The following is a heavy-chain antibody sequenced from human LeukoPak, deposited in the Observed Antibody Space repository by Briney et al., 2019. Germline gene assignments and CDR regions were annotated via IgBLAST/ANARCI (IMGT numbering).Heavy chain of an antibody. D-gene: IGHD2-15*01. V-gene: IGHV1-2*02. Sequence: ASVKVSCKASGYTFTGYYMHWVRQAPGQGLEWMGWTNPNSGGTNYAQKFQGRVTMTRDTSISTAYMELSRLRSDDTAVYYCARVLSGPVVVAAYNYWGQGTLVTVSS. CDR3: ARVLSGPVVVAAYNY. J-gene: IGHJ4*02. CDR1: GYTFTGYY. CDR2: TNPNSGGT.